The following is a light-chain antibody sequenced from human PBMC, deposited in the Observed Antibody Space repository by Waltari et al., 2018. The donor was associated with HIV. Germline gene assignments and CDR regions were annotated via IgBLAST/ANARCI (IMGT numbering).Light chain of an antibody. CDR3: QHYNNWLLT. CDR2: GAS. V-gene: IGKV3-15*01. Sequence: EIVMTPSPATLSVSPGERATLSYRACQSVSSNLAGYQQKPGQAPSRHIYGASTRATGIPARFSGSGSGTEFTLTSSSLQSEDFAVYYCQHYNNWLLTFGPGTKVDIK. J-gene: IGKJ3*01. CDR1: QSVSSN.